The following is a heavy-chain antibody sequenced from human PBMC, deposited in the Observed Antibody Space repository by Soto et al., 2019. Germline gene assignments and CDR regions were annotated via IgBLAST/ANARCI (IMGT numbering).Heavy chain of an antibody. Sequence: GESLKISCNGSGYSFTIYWISWVRQMPGKGLEWMGRIDPSDSYTNYSPSFQGHVTISADKSISTAYLQWSSLKASDTAMYYCARHRRYYYDSSGYLDYWGQGTLVTVSS. D-gene: IGHD3-22*01. CDR1: GYSFTIYW. V-gene: IGHV5-10-1*01. CDR2: IDPSDSYT. J-gene: IGHJ4*02. CDR3: ARHRRYYYDSSGYLDY.